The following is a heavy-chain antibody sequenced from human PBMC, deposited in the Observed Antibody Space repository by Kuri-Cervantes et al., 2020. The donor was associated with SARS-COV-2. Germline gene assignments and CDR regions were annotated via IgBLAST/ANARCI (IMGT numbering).Heavy chain of an antibody. J-gene: IGHJ4*02. CDR2: ISSSGSTI. D-gene: IGHD1-1*01. V-gene: IGHV3-48*03. CDR3: VRDGDHWNFDY. Sequence: GESLKISCAASGFTFSSYEMNWVRQAPGKGLEWVSYISSSGSTIYYADSVKGRFTLSRDNAKNMLLLQMNSLRAEDTAVYYCVRDGDHWNFDYWGQGTLVTVSS. CDR1: GFTFSSYE.